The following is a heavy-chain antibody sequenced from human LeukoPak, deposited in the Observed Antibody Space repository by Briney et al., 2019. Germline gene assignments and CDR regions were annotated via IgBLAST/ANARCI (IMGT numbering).Heavy chain of an antibody. CDR3: ARSLRNAFDI. J-gene: IGHJ3*02. CDR2: IRSSSSTI. D-gene: IGHD3-3*01. Sequence: GGSRRLSCAASGFTFSSYSMNWVRQAPGKGLEWVAYIRSSSSTIYYADSVKGRFTISTDNANNSVHLQMNSLRAEDTAVYYCARSLRNAFDIWGQGTMVTVSS. CDR1: GFTFSSYS. V-gene: IGHV3-48*01.